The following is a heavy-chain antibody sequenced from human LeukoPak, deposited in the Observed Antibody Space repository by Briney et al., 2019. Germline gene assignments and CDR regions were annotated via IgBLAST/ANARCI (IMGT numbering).Heavy chain of an antibody. J-gene: IGHJ5*02. CDR1: GGSFSGYY. CDR2: INHSGST. V-gene: IGHV4-34*01. CDR3: ARRSKYYDSSGYYIAGSWFDP. Sequence: KASETLSLTCAVYGGSFSGYYWSWIRQPPGKGLEWIGEINHSGSTNYNPSLKSRVTISVDTSKNQFSLKLSSATAADTAVYYCARRSKYYDSSGYYIAGSWFDPWGQGTLVTVSS. D-gene: IGHD3-22*01.